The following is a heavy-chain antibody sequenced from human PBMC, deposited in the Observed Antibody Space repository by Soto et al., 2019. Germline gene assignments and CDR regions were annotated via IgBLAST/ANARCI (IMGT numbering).Heavy chain of an antibody. CDR3: ARGVAVAGTWANFEY. CDR2: INHSGST. V-gene: IGHV4-34*01. Sequence: LSLTCAVYGGSFSGYYWGYIRQSPGKGLEWIGEINHSGSTNYNPSLKSRVTVSVDTSKNQFSLKLSSVTAADTAVYYCARGVAVAGTWANFEYWGQGALVTVSS. CDR1: GGSFSGYY. J-gene: IGHJ4*02. D-gene: IGHD6-19*01.